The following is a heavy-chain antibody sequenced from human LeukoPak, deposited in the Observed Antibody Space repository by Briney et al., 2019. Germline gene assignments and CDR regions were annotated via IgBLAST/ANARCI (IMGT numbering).Heavy chain of an antibody. CDR2: IYPGDSDT. D-gene: IGHD2-2*02. J-gene: IGHJ5*02. CDR1: GYSFTSYW. Sequence: GESLKIPCKGSGYSFTSYWIGWVRQMPGKGLEWMGIIYPGDSDTRYSPSFQGQVTISADKSISTAYLQWSSLKASDTAMYYCARTNCSSTSCYKARRNWFDPWGQGTLVTVSS. V-gene: IGHV5-51*01. CDR3: ARTNCSSTSCYKARRNWFDP.